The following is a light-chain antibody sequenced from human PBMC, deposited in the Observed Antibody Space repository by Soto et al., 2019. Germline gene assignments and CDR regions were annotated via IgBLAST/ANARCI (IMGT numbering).Light chain of an antibody. CDR2: DVS. Sequence: QSVLTQPRSVSGSPGQSVTISCTGTSSDVGGYNYVSWYQKHPGKAPKVMIYDVSERPSGVPDRFSGSKSGNTASLTISGLQAEDEADYYCCSYAGSYTFVFGGGTKVTVL. V-gene: IGLV2-11*01. CDR1: SSDVGGYNY. CDR3: CSYAGSYTFV. J-gene: IGLJ2*01.